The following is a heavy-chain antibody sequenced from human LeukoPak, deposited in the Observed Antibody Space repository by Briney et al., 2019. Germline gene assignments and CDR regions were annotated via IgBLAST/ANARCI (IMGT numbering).Heavy chain of an antibody. Sequence: ASVKVSCKASGGTFSSYAISWVRQAPGQGLEWMGGIIPIFGTANYAQKFQGRVTITADKSTSTAYMELSSLRSEDTAVYYCARDPPRDGYNPYYYYMDVWGKGTTVTVSS. D-gene: IGHD5-24*01. CDR2: IIPIFGTA. CDR3: ARDPPRDGYNPYYYYMDV. J-gene: IGHJ6*03. V-gene: IGHV1-69*06. CDR1: GGTFSSYA.